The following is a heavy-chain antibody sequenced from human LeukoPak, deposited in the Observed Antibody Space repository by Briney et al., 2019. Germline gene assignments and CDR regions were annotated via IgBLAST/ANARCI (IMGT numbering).Heavy chain of an antibody. Sequence: ASVTVSCKVSGYTLTELSMHWVRQAPGKGLEWMGGFYPEDGETNYAQKLEGRDTITEDTSTDTAYMELSSLRSEDTAVYYCATGAVAALDYWGQGTLVTVSS. V-gene: IGHV1-24*01. J-gene: IGHJ4*02. CDR2: FYPEDGET. CDR1: GYTLTELS. D-gene: IGHD6-19*01. CDR3: ATGAVAALDY.